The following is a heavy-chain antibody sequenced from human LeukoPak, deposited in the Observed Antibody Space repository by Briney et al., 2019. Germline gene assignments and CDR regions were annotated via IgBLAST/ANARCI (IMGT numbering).Heavy chain of an antibody. Sequence: GGSLRLSCAASGFTFSSYSMNWVRQAPGKGLEWVSYISSSGSTIYYADSVKGRFTISRDNAKNSLYLQMNSLRAEDTAVYYCARELSYDSSGYYYGYWGQGTLVTVSS. D-gene: IGHD3-22*01. J-gene: IGHJ4*02. V-gene: IGHV3-48*04. CDR2: ISSSGSTI. CDR3: ARELSYDSSGYYYGY. CDR1: GFTFSSYS.